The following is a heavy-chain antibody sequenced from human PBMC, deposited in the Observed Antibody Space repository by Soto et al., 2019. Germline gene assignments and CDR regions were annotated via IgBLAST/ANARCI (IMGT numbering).Heavy chain of an antibody. CDR1: GYSFTSYW. CDR3: ARVVFSDYGDYYYYYGMDV. CDR2: IYPGDSDT. V-gene: IGHV5-51*01. J-gene: IGHJ6*02. Sequence: GESLKISCKGPGYSFTSYWIGWVRQMPGKGLEWMGIIYPGDSDTRYSPSFQGQVTISADKSISTAYLQWSSLKTSDTAMYYCARVVFSDYGDYYYYYGMDVWGQGTTVTVSS. D-gene: IGHD4-17*01.